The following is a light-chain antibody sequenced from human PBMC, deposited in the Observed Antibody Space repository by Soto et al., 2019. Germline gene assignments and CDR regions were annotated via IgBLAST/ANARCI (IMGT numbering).Light chain of an antibody. CDR3: AAWDDSLNGYV. Sequence: QSALTQPPSASGNPGQRVTIPCSGSSSNIGSNTVNWYQQLPGTAPKLLIYTNNQRPSGVPDRFSGSKSGTSASLAISGLQSEDEADYYCAAWDDSLNGYVFGTGTKVTAL. V-gene: IGLV1-44*01. CDR1: SSNIGSNT. J-gene: IGLJ1*01. CDR2: TNN.